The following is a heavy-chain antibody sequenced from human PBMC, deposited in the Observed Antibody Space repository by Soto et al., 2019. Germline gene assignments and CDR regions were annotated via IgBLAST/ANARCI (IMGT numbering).Heavy chain of an antibody. Sequence: KISCKASGYTFTSYDIYWVRQATGQGLEWMGWMNPNTGNSAYAQKFQGRVTVTSDTSINTVHMELSSLRSEDTAVYYCARRAETNGWNGFGADKYYFDFWGQGTLVTVSS. J-gene: IGHJ4*02. CDR1: GYTFTSYD. D-gene: IGHD1-1*01. V-gene: IGHV1-8*01. CDR3: ARRAETNGWNGFGADKYYFDF. CDR2: MNPNTGNS.